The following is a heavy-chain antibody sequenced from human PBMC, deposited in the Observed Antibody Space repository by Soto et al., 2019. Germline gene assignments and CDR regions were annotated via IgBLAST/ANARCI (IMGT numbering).Heavy chain of an antibody. D-gene: IGHD2-2*01. Sequence: QVQLQQWGAGLLKPSETLSLTCAVYGGSFSGYYWSWIRQPPGKGLEWIGEINHSGSTNYNPSLKSRVTISVDTSKNQFSLKLSSVTAADTAVYYCASRVVVPAALYYFDYWGQGTLVTVSS. CDR2: INHSGST. J-gene: IGHJ4*02. V-gene: IGHV4-34*01. CDR1: GGSFSGYY. CDR3: ASRVVVPAALYYFDY.